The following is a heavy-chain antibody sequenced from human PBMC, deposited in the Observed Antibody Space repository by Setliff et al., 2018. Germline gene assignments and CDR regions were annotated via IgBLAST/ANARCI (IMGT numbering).Heavy chain of an antibody. CDR1: GGSISSSNW. V-gene: IGHV4-4*02. D-gene: IGHD3-3*01. Sequence: PSETLSLTCAVSGGSISSSNWWSWVRQPPGKGLEWIGDIYHSGSTDYNPSLKSRVTLSVDKSKNQFSLKLSSVTAADTAVYYCARDLTYYDFWSGYYSPRAFDIWGQGTMVTVSS. CDR2: IYHSGST. J-gene: IGHJ3*02. CDR3: ARDLTYYDFWSGYYSPRAFDI.